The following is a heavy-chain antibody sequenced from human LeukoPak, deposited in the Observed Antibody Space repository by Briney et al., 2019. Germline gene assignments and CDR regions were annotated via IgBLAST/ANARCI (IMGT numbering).Heavy chain of an antibody. CDR2: IKQDGSEK. CDR1: GFTFSSYW. D-gene: IGHD2-2*01. V-gene: IGHV3-7*01. Sequence: GGSLRLSCAASGFTFSSYWMSWVRQAPGKGLEWVANIKQDGSEKYYVDSVKGRFTISRDNAKNSLYLQMNSLRAEDTAVYYCARDGAPVVPAADDAFDIWGQGTMVTVSS. CDR3: ARDGAPVVPAADDAFDI. J-gene: IGHJ3*02.